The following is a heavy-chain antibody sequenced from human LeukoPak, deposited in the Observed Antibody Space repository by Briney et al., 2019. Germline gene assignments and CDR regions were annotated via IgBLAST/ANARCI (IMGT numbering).Heavy chain of an antibody. V-gene: IGHV3-15*01. CDR2: IKSKTDGGTT. CDR1: GFTFSNAR. CDR3: TTDSTPGYCSGGSCPSGAFDI. Sequence: GGSLRLSCAASGFTFSNARMSWVRQAPGKGLEWVGRIKSKTDGGTTDYAAPVKGRFTISRDDSKNTLYLQMNSLKTEDTAVYYCTTDSTPGYCSGGSCPSGAFDIWGQGTMVTVSS. J-gene: IGHJ3*02. D-gene: IGHD2-15*01.